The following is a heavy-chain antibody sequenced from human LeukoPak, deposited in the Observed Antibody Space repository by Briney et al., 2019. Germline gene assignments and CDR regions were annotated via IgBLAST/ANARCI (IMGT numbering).Heavy chain of an antibody. V-gene: IGHV3-23*01. J-gene: IGHJ4*02. D-gene: IGHD6-19*01. CDR1: GFAFSSYA. CDR3: AKDHSSGWYYFDY. CDR2: ISGSGGST. Sequence: PGGSLRLSCAASGFAFSSYAMSWVRQAPGKGLEWVSAISGSGGSTYYADSVKGRFTISRDNSKNTLYLQMNSLRAEDTAVYYCAKDHSSGWYYFDYWGQGTLVTASS.